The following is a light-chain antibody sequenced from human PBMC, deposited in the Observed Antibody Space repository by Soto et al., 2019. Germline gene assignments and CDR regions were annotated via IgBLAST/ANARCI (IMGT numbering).Light chain of an antibody. Sequence: DIQMPQSPSSLSASVGDRVTITCRASQSISSYLNWYQQKPGKAPKLLIYAASSLQSGVPSRFSGSGSGTDFTLTISSLQPEDFATYYCQQRYSTLTWTFGQGTKVEIK. J-gene: IGKJ1*01. CDR2: AAS. V-gene: IGKV1-39*01. CDR1: QSISSY. CDR3: QQRYSTLTWT.